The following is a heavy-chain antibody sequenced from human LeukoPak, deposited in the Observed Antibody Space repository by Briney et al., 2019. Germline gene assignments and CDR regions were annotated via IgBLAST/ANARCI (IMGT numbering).Heavy chain of an antibody. CDR3: AQAGPYYFDY. Sequence: HAGGSLRLSCAASGSTCSSYAMTWLRQAPGKGLEWVSAISGGGGATYYAHSVKGRFTISRDNSRNTLSLQMNSLRAEDTAVYYCAQAGPYYFDYWGQGTLVTVSS. CDR1: GSTCSSYA. D-gene: IGHD6-19*01. V-gene: IGHV3-23*01. CDR2: ISGGGGAT. J-gene: IGHJ4*02.